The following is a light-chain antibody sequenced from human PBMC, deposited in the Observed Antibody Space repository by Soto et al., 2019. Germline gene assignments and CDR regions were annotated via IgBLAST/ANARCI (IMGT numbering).Light chain of an antibody. CDR2: GVT. CDR3: ISYTGTSTPYV. CDR1: SSDVGLYNH. J-gene: IGLJ1*01. V-gene: IGLV2-14*01. Sequence: QSALTQPASVAGSPGQSITISCTGTSSDVGLYNHVSWYQQHPGRAPKLMIYGVTARPSGVSDRFSGSKSGHTASLTISGLQAEDEADYYCISYTGTSTPYVFGTGTKVTGL.